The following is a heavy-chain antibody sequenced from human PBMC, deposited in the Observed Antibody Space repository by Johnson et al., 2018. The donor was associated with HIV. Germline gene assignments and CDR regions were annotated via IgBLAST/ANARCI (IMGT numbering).Heavy chain of an antibody. CDR3: ANPRGVWNHAFDI. CDR1: GFTFSSYA. Sequence: QVQLVESGGGVVQPGRSLRLSCAASGFTFSSYAMHWVRQAPGKGLEWVAVISYDGSNKYYADSVKGRFTISRENSKNKRYLQMNSLRAEDTAVYYCANPRGVWNHAFDIWGQGTMVTVSS. D-gene: IGHD1-1*01. CDR2: ISYDGSNK. J-gene: IGHJ3*02. V-gene: IGHV3-30-3*01.